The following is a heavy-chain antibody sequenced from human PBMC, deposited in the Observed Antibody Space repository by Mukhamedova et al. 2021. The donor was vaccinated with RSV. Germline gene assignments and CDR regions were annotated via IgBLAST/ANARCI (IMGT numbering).Heavy chain of an antibody. CDR3: ARRPGWPQSRET. D-gene: IGHD1-26*01. V-gene: IGHV4-34*13. CDR2: ITPSGTP. Sequence: WIRQPPGKGLEWIGEITPSGTPNFTPSLKSRVTISLDTSKSQCSLKLTSLTAGDTAVYYCARRPGWPQSRETWGQGTLVTASS. J-gene: IGHJ4*02.